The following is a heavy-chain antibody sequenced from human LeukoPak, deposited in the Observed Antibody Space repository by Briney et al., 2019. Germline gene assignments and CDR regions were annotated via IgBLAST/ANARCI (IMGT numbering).Heavy chain of an antibody. Sequence: GGSLRLSCAASGFIVSGNYLSWVRQAPGKGLEWVSVIYSGGDTYSADSVKGRFTISRDNSKNTLYLQMNSLRAEDTAVYYCAKTFQWLVPWDAFDIWGQGTMVTVSS. J-gene: IGHJ3*02. CDR2: IYSGGDT. CDR3: AKTFQWLVPWDAFDI. V-gene: IGHV3-53*01. CDR1: GFIVSGNY. D-gene: IGHD6-19*01.